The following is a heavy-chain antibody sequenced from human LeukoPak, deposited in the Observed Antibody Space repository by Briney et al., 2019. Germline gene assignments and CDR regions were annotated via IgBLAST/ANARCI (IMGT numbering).Heavy chain of an antibody. Sequence: ASVKVSCKASGYTFTGYYLHWVRQAPGQGLEWMGWINPNSGGTNYAQNFQGRVTMTRDTSISTAYMELSRLRSDDTAVYYCARDGTIAVAGCWGQGTLVTVSS. CDR3: ARDGTIAVAGC. V-gene: IGHV1-2*02. CDR1: GYTFTGYY. J-gene: IGHJ4*02. CDR2: INPNSGGT. D-gene: IGHD6-19*01.